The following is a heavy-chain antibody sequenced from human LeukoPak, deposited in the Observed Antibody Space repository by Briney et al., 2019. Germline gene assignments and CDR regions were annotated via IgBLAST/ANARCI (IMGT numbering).Heavy chain of an antibody. J-gene: IGHJ6*03. D-gene: IGHD6-13*01. V-gene: IGHV3-21*01. CDR2: ISSSSSYI. CDR3: GREKLYSSSGHNRDF. CDR1: GFTFSSYS. Sequence: GGSLRLSCAASGFTFSSYSMNWVRQAPGKGLEWVSSISSSSSYIYYADSVKGRFTISRDNAKNSLYLQMNSLRAEDTAVYYCGREKLYSSSGHNRDFGGKGTRVTVSS.